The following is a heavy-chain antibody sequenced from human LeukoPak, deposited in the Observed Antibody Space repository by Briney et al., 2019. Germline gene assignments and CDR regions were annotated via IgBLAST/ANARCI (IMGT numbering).Heavy chain of an antibody. D-gene: IGHD1-26*01. CDR3: ARDGGVYSGTYFDY. Sequence: PGGSLRLSCAASGFTFSDYYMSWIRQAPGKGLEWVSYISSSNTYTTYADSVKGRFTISRDNAKNSLYLQMNSLRAEDTAVYYCARDGGVYSGTYFDYWGQGTLVTVSS. V-gene: IGHV3-11*06. CDR1: GFTFSDYY. CDR2: ISSSNTYT. J-gene: IGHJ4*02.